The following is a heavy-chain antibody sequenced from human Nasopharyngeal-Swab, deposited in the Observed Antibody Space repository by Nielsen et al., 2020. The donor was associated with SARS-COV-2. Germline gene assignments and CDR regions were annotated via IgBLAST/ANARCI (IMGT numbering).Heavy chain of an antibody. CDR2: IHADGNT. J-gene: IGHJ2*01. CDR1: GFTLAYV. V-gene: IGHV3-53*01. Sequence: GESLKISCTAPGFTLAYVMHWVRQAPGKGLEWVSTIHADGNTYYADSVRGRFTSSRDNSKNTVSLQMNSLRAEDTAVYYCASRGASADPSTRDLPFSRRTFDLWGRGTLVTVSS. D-gene: IGHD6-13*01. CDR3: ASRGASADPSTRDLPFSRRTFDL.